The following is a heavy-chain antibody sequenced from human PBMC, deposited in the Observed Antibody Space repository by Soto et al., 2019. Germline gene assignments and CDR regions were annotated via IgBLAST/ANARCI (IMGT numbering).Heavy chain of an antibody. CDR3: AREGNLEYSSSSSGYYYYYYGMDV. CDR2: IDPSDSYT. V-gene: IGHV5-10-1*01. CDR1: GYSFNRYW. J-gene: IGHJ6*02. D-gene: IGHD6-6*01. Sequence: GEYLKISCKGSGYSFNRYWISWVRQMPGKGQEWMGRIDPSDSYTNYRPSFQGHVTISADKSISTAYLQWSSLKASDTAMYYCAREGNLEYSSSSSGYYYYYYGMDVWGQGTTVTVSS.